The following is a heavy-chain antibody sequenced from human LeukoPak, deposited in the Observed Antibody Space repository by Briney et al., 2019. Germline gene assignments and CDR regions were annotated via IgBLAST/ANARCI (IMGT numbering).Heavy chain of an antibody. V-gene: IGHV4-59*01. CDR3: ARVGILRFPSNWFDP. CDR2: IYYSGST. CDR1: GASISSYY. D-gene: IGHD3-3*01. J-gene: IGHJ5*02. Sequence: PSETLSLTCTVSGASISSYYWSWIRQLPGKGLEWIGYIYYSGSTRYNPSLKSRVTISVDTSKNQFSLKLSSVTAADTAVYYCARVGILRFPSNWFDPWGQGTLVTVSS.